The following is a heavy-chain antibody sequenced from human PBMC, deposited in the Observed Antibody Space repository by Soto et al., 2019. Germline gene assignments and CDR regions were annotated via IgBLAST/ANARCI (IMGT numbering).Heavy chain of an antibody. CDR1: GGTFSSYA. D-gene: IGHD2-2*01. CDR2: IIPIFGTA. Sequence: GASVKVSCKASGGTFSSYAISWVRQAPGQGLEWMGGIIPIFGTANYAQKFQGRVTITADESTSTAYMELSSLRAEDTAIYYCCRSIATVGNSYYGLDVWGQGTTVTVSS. CDR3: CRSIATVGNSYYGLDV. V-gene: IGHV1-69*13. J-gene: IGHJ6*02.